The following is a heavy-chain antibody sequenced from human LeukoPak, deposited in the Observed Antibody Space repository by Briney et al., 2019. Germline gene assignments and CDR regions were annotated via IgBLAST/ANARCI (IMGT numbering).Heavy chain of an antibody. CDR1: GFTFSSYS. V-gene: IGHV3-23*01. CDR3: AKDRGSYYFRVCDY. J-gene: IGHJ4*02. D-gene: IGHD1-26*01. CDR2: ISGSGGST. Sequence: GGSLRLSCAASGFTFSSYSMNWVRQAPGRGLEWVSAISGSGGSTYYADSVKGRFTISRDNSKNTLYLQMNSLRAEDTAVYYCAKDRGSYYFRVCDYWGQGTLVTVSS.